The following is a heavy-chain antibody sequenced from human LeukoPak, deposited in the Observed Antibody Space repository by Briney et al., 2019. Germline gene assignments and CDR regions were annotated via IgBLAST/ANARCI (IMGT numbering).Heavy chain of an antibody. CDR1: GFTFSSYG. CDR2: IRYDGSNK. D-gene: IGHD2-2*02. Sequence: TGGSLRLSCAASGFTFSSYGMHWVRQAPGKGLEWVAFIRYDGSNKYYADSVKGRFTISRDNSKNTLYLQMNSLRAEDTAVYYCAKDYCSSTSCYIDYWGQGTLVTVSS. CDR3: AKDYCSSTSCYIDY. V-gene: IGHV3-30*02. J-gene: IGHJ4*02.